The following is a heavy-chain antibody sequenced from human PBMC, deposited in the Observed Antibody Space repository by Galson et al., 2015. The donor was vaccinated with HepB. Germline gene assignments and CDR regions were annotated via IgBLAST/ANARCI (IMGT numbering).Heavy chain of an antibody. CDR3: ARDILTGYVEP. CDR1: GYTFTTYG. V-gene: IGHV1-18*01. CDR2: IIAYNGNT. D-gene: IGHD3-9*01. J-gene: IGHJ4*02. Sequence: SVKVSCKASGYTFTTYGISWVRQAPGQGLEWMGWIIAYNGNTNYAQKLQGRVTMTTDTSTSTAYMELRSLRSDDTAVYYCARDILTGYVEPWGQGTLVTVSS.